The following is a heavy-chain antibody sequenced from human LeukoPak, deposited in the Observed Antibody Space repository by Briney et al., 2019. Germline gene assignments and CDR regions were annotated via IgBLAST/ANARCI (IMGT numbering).Heavy chain of an antibody. CDR3: AARTVTTGYYYMDV. Sequence: PSETLSLTCTVSGGSLSSYYWSWIRQPAGKGLEWIGRIYTSGSTNYNPSLKSRVTMSVDTSKNQFSLKLSSVTAADTAVYYCAARTVTTGYYYMDVWGKGTTVTVSS. J-gene: IGHJ6*03. CDR1: GGSLSSYY. CDR2: IYTSGST. V-gene: IGHV4-4*07. D-gene: IGHD4-17*01.